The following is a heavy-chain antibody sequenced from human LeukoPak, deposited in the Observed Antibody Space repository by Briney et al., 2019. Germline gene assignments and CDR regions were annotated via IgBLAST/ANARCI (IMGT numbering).Heavy chain of an antibody. V-gene: IGHV1-69*05. Sequence: SVKVFCKASGGTFSSYAISWVRQAPGQGLEWMGGIIPIFGTANYAQKFQGRVTITTDESTSTAYMELSSLRSEDTAVYYCARDRTYSSGLDYWGQGTLVTVSS. CDR3: ARDRTYSSGLDY. CDR2: IIPIFGTA. D-gene: IGHD6-19*01. CDR1: GGTFSSYA. J-gene: IGHJ4*02.